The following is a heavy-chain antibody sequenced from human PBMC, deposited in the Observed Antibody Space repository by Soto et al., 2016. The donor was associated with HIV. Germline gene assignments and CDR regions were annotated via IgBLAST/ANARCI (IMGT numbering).Heavy chain of an antibody. CDR2: INPNSGGT. Sequence: QVQPVQSGAEVKKPGASVKVSCKASGYTFTGYYMHWVRQAPGQGLEWMGWINPNSGGTNYAQKFQGRVTMTRDTSISTAYMELSRLRSDDTAVYYCARDYRIAVAGTTHGPWGRSSLAHWGQGTLVTVSS. CDR1: GYTFTGYY. D-gene: IGHD6-19*01. V-gene: IGHV1-2*02. J-gene: IGHJ4*02. CDR3: ARDYRIAVAGTTHGPWGRSSLAH.